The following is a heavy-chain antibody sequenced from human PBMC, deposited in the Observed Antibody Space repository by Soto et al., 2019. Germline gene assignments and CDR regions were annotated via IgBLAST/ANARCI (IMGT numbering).Heavy chain of an antibody. CDR2: ISACNGNT. J-gene: IGHJ6*02. V-gene: IGHV1-18*01. D-gene: IGHD2-8*01. CDR3: ASGSIVLMVYATMDV. Sequence: ASVKVSCKASGYTFTSYGISWVRQAPGQGLEWMGWISACNGNTNYAQKLQGRVTMTTDTSTSTAYMELRSLRSDDTAVYYCASGSIVLMVYATMDVWGQGTTVTVSS. CDR1: GYTFTSYG.